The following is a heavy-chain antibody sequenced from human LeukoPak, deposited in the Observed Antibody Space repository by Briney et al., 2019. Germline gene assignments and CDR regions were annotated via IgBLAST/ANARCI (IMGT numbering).Heavy chain of an antibody. CDR2: ISSSSSYI. CDR3: AREGTLQWLEGWFDP. J-gene: IGHJ5*02. CDR1: GFTFSSYS. D-gene: IGHD3-22*01. Sequence: GGSLRLSCAASGFTFSSYSMNWVRQAPGKGLEWVSSISSSSSYIYYADSVKGRFTISRDNAKNSLYLQMNSLRAEDTAVYYCAREGTLQWLEGWFDPWGQGTLVTVSS. V-gene: IGHV3-21*01.